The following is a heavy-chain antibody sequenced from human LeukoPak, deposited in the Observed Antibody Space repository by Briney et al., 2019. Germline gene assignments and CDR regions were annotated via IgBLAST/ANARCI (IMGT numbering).Heavy chain of an antibody. Sequence: PGGSQRLSCAASGLIISNYWMHWVRQAPGKGLVWAARINSEGSGTTYADSVKGRFTISRDNAKNTVYLQMNSLRDEDTAVYYCAKGGTTVVDYWGQGTLVTVSS. CDR3: AKGGTTVVDY. V-gene: IGHV3-74*01. J-gene: IGHJ4*02. CDR1: GLIISNYW. CDR2: INSEGSGT. D-gene: IGHD4-23*01.